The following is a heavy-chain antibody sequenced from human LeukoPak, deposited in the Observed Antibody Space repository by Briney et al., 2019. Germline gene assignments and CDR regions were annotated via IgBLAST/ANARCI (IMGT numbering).Heavy chain of an antibody. Sequence: SETLSLTCTVSGGSISSYYWSWIRQPPGKGLEWIGYIYYSGSTNYNPSLKSRVTISVDTSKNQFSLKLSSVTAADTAVYYCARAAIYCSSTSCYAGWFDPWGQGTLVTVSS. CDR2: IYYSGST. V-gene: IGHV4-59*08. CDR3: ARAAIYCSSTSCYAGWFDP. J-gene: IGHJ5*02. D-gene: IGHD2-2*01. CDR1: GGSISSYY.